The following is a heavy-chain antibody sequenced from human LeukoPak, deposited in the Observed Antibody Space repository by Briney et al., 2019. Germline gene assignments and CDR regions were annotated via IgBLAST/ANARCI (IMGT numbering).Heavy chain of an antibody. CDR1: GGSIISYY. V-gene: IGHV4-59*01. CDR2: IYYSGRT. J-gene: IGHJ3*02. D-gene: IGHD3-22*01. Sequence: PSETLSPTCSLSGGSIISYYRSRVRQPPGKGLEWIGYIYYSGRTNYHPSLKSRVTISADTSKNQFSLKLTSVTAADTAVYYCASYHSSRWDAFDIWGQGTMVIVSS. CDR3: ASYHSSRWDAFDI.